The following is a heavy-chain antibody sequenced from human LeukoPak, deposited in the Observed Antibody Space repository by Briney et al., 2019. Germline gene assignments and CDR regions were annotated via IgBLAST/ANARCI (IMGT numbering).Heavy chain of an antibody. CDR3: ARDLPYYGSLDV. CDR2: ISSSSSYI. V-gene: IGHV3-21*01. D-gene: IGHD3-10*01. J-gene: IGHJ6*02. CDR1: GFTFSSYS. Sequence: GGSLRLSCAASGFTFSSYSMNWVRQAPGKGLEWVSSISSSSSYIYYADSVKGRFTISRDNAKNSLYLQMNSLRAEDTAVHYCARDLPYYGSLDVWGQGTTVTVSS.